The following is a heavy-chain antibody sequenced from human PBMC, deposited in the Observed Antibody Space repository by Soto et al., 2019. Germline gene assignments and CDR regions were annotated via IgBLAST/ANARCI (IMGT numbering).Heavy chain of an antibody. D-gene: IGHD3-9*01. CDR3: ARDGSTIFSLYAWFAP. Sequence: ASVKVSCKASGYTFTSYGISWVRQAPGQGLEWMGWISAYNGNTNYAQKLQGRVTMTTDTSTSTAYMELRSLRSDDTAVYYCARDGSTIFSLYAWFAPWGQGTLVPVSS. J-gene: IGHJ5*02. CDR1: GYTFTSYG. V-gene: IGHV1-18*01. CDR2: ISAYNGNT.